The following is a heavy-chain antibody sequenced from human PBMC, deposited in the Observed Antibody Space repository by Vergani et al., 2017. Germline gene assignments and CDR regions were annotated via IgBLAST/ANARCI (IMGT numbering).Heavy chain of an antibody. D-gene: IGHD3-9*01. J-gene: IGHJ4*02. CDR3: ARDGASRYYDILTGPGLYFDY. CDR2: ISAYNGNT. CDR1: GYTFTSYG. V-gene: IGHV1-18*01. Sequence: VQLLESGGGLVQPGASVKVSCKASGYTFTSYGISWVRQAPGQGLEWMGWISAYNGNTNSAQKLQGRVTMTTDTSTSTAYMELRGLRSANTAVYYCARDGASRYYDILTGPGLYFDYWGQGTLVTVSS.